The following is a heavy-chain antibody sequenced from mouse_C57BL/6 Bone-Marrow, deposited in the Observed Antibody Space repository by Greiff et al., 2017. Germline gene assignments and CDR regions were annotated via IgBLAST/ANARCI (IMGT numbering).Heavy chain of an antibody. J-gene: IGHJ2*01. CDR1: GYAFTNYL. CDR3: ARGSDGYYFDY. V-gene: IGHV1-54*01. D-gene: IGHD2-3*01. Sequence: QVQLQQSGAELVRPGTSVKVSCKASGYAFTNYLIEWVKQRPGQGLEWIGVINPGSGGTNYNEKFKGKATLTADKSSSTAYMQLSSLTSEDSAVYFCARGSDGYYFDYWGQGTTLTVSS. CDR2: INPGSGGT.